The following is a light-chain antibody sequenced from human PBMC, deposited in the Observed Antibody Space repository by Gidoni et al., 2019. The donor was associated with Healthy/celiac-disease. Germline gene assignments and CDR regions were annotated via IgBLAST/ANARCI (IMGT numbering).Light chain of an antibody. CDR1: QSISSW. J-gene: IGKJ1*01. CDR2: KAS. V-gene: IGKV1-5*03. Sequence: DIQLTQSPSTLSASVGDRVTITCRASQSISSWLAWYQQKPGKAPKLLIYKASSRESGVPARFSGSGSGTEFTLTISSLQPDDFATYYCQQYNSPWTFGQGTKVEIK. CDR3: QQYNSPWT.